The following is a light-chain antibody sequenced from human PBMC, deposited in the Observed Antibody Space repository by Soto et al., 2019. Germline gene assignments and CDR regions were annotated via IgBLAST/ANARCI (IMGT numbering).Light chain of an antibody. V-gene: IGKV3-15*01. J-gene: IGKJ2*01. CDR3: QGYT. CDR2: GAS. Sequence: EIVMTQSPATLSVSPGERATLSCRASQSVSSNLAWYQQKPGQAPRLLIYGASTSATGIPARFSGSGSGTEFTLTISSLQSEDFAVYYCQGYTFGQGTKLETK. CDR1: QSVSSN.